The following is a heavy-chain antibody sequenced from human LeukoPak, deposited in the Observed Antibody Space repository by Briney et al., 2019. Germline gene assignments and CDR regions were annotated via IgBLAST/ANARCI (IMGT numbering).Heavy chain of an antibody. D-gene: IGHD2-2*01. CDR3: ARSIVVVPAAISADAFDI. Sequence: ASVKVSCKASGYTFTGYYMHWVRQAPGQGLEWMGWINPNSGGTNYAQKFQGRVTMTRDTSISTAYMELSRLRSDDTAVYYCARSIVVVPAAISADAFDIWGQGTMATVSS. CDR1: GYTFTGYY. V-gene: IGHV1-2*02. CDR2: INPNSGGT. J-gene: IGHJ3*02.